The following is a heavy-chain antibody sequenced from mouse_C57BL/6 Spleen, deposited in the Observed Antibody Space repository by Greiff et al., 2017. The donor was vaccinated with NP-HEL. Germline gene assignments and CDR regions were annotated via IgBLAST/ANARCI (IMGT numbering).Heavy chain of an antibody. V-gene: IGHV1-50*01. CDR3: ARSTVVGGLDY. CDR1: GYTFTSYW. CDR2: IDPSDSYT. D-gene: IGHD1-1*01. J-gene: IGHJ2*01. Sequence: VQLQQPGAELVKPGASVKLSCKASGYTFTSYWMQWVKQRPGQGLEWIGEIDPSDSYTNYNQKFKGKATLTVDTSSSTAYMQLSSLTSEDSAVYYCARSTVVGGLDYWGQGTTLTVSS.